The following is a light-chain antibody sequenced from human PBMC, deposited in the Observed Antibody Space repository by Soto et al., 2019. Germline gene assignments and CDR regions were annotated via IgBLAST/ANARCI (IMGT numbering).Light chain of an antibody. CDR2: FGS. V-gene: IGKV2-28*01. CDR1: QSLLQSNGYNY. Sequence: DIVMTQSPLSLPVTPGEPASISCNSSQSLLQSNGYNYLDWYLQKPGQSPQLLIYFGSYRASGVPDRFRGSGSGTYFTLKIRRVEAEDVAIYYCMQSQQTPPTFGQGTKVEIK. J-gene: IGKJ1*01. CDR3: MQSQQTPPT.